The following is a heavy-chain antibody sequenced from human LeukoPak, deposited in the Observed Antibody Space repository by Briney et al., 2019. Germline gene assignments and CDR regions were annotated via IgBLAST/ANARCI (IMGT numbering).Heavy chain of an antibody. J-gene: IGHJ5*02. D-gene: IGHD1-1*01. V-gene: IGHV4-59*01. CDR2: AYHSGIT. CDR1: GGSIISNY. Sequence: SETLSLTCTVSGGSIISNYWSWIRQPPGKGLEWIGYAYHSGITNYNPSPKSRVTISVDTSESQFSLRLSSVTAADTAIYYCARHGGTFDPWGQGILVTVSS. CDR3: ARHGGTFDP.